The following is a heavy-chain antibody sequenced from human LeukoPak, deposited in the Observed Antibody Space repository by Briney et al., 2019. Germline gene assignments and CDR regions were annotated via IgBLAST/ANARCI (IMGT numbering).Heavy chain of an antibody. CDR2: ISPSNTYI. J-gene: IGHJ6*02. Sequence: GGSLRLSCATSGFTFSSYTMNWVRQSPGKGLEWVSSISPSNTYIYYAESLKGRFTISRDNAKNSLYLQMNSLRAEDTAVYYCARGHCDLDVWGQGTTVTVSS. V-gene: IGHV3-21*04. D-gene: IGHD2-21*02. CDR1: GFTFSSYT. CDR3: ARGHCDLDV.